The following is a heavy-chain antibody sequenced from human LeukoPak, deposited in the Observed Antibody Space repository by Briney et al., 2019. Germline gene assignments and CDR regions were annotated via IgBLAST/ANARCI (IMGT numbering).Heavy chain of an antibody. V-gene: IGHV3-64*04. CDR1: GFTFSNYA. CDR2: ISSNGGGT. Sequence: PGGSLRLSCSASGFTFSNYAMHWVRQAPGKGLEYVSAISSNGGGTYYADSVKGRFTISRDNSKNTLYLQMNNLRAEDTAVYYCAKDWALRAAGSFDYWGQGTLVTVSS. D-gene: IGHD6-13*01. J-gene: IGHJ4*02. CDR3: AKDWALRAAGSFDY.